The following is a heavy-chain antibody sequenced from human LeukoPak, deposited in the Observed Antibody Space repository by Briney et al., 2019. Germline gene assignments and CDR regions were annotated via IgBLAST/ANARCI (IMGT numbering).Heavy chain of an antibody. D-gene: IGHD3-3*01. J-gene: IGHJ4*02. V-gene: IGHV1-2*02. CDR3: ARAADFWSGYYFDY. Sequence: ASVKVSCKASGYTFTGYYMHWVRQAPGQGLEWMGWINPNSGGTNYAQKFQGRVTMTRGTSISTAYMELSRLRSDDTAVYYCARAADFWSGYYFDYWGQGTLVTVSS. CDR1: GYTFTGYY. CDR2: INPNSGGT.